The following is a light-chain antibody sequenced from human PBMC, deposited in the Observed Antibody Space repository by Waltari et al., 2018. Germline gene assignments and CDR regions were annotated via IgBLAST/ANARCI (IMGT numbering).Light chain of an antibody. CDR2: AAS. CDR1: QTTTNY. CDR3: QQSSYIPYT. V-gene: IGKV1-39*01. J-gene: IGKJ2*01. Sequence: DIKMTQPPTSLSASVGYTVPITWRASQTTTNYLNWYQQRAGKAPKLLIYAASTLQSGVPSRFSGSGYGTDFTLTISSLQPEDSATYFCQQSSYIPYTFGQGTILQIK.